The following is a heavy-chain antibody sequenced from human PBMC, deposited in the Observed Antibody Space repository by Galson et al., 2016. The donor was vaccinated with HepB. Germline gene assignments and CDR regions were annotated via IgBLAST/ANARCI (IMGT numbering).Heavy chain of an antibody. CDR1: GFTFSTYS. D-gene: IGHD3-9*01. V-gene: IGHV3-48*02. CDR3: ARDSDILTSFDI. Sequence: SLRLSCASSGFTFSTYSMTWVRQAPGKGLEWVSYISRSSSAIYYADSVKGRFTISRDNAKNALYLQMNSLRDEDTAVYYCARDSDILTSFDIWGQGTMVTVSS. J-gene: IGHJ3*02. CDR2: ISRSSSAI.